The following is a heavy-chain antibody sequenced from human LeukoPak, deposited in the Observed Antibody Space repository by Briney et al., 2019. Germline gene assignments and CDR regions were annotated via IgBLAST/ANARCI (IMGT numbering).Heavy chain of an antibody. CDR3: VRDWTYAFDL. D-gene: IGHD3/OR15-3a*01. V-gene: IGHV3-48*01. J-gene: IGHJ3*01. CDR2: IMRTADVT. Sequence: GGSLRLSCAASGFTFTSYTMNWVRQARGRGLEWISYIMRTADVTSYADSVEGRFTISRDDAKNSLYLQMNSLRAEDTAVYYCVRDWTYAFDLWGQGTMVTVSS. CDR1: GFTFTSYT.